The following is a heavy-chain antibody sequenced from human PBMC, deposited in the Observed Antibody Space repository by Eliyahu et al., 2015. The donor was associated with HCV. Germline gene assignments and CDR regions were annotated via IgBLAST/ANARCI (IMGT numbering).Heavy chain of an antibody. V-gene: IGHV3-23*01. CDR3: AKAHCGGWGCPYYIDV. D-gene: IGHD2-21*01. Sequence: EVQLLESGGALVQPEGSLRLSCAASGFXFSSYSMXWVRQAPGKGLGWVAAISGSGDTTYHADPVKGRFTISRDNSKNTLHLQMNSLRVEDTAVYSCAKAHCGGWGCPYYIDVWGKGTTVTVSS. J-gene: IGHJ6*04. CDR2: ISGSGDTT. CDR1: GFXFSSYS.